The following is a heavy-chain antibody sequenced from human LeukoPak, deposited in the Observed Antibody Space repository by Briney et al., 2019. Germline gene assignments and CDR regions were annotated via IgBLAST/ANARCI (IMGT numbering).Heavy chain of an antibody. Sequence: GGSLRLSCAASGFNFNNYWMNWIRQAPGKGLEWVASIKRDGSEQRYVDSVEGRFTISRDSAKSSLFLHMNSLRVEDTALYYCARVNYGLDIWGQGTPVTVSS. CDR1: GFNFNNYW. V-gene: IGHV3-7*03. J-gene: IGHJ4*02. D-gene: IGHD3-10*01. CDR3: ARVNYGLDI. CDR2: IKRDGSEQ.